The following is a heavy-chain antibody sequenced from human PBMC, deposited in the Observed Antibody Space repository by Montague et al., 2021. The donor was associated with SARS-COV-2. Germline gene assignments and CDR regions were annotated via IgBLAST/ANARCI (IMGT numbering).Heavy chain of an antibody. Sequence: PALVKPTQTLTLTCTFSGFSLSTSGVGVGWIRQPPGKALEWLAXXXWXXXKRXSPSLKSRLTITKDTSKNQVVLTMTNMDPVDTATYYCAHRPGIAVAGGASDIWGQGTMVTVSS. CDR3: AHRPGIAVAGGASDI. D-gene: IGHD6-19*01. CDR1: GFSLSTSGVG. CDR2: XXWXXXK. J-gene: IGHJ3*02. V-gene: IGHV2-5*01.